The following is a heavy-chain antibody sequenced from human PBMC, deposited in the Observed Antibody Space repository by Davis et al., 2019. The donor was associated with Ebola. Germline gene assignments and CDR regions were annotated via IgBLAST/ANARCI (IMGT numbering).Heavy chain of an antibody. J-gene: IGHJ4*02. CDR1: GFTLSSYS. Sequence: GGSLRLSCAASGFTLSSYSMNWVRQAPGKGLEWVSSISSSSSYIYYADSVKGRFTISRDNAKNSLYLQMNSLRAEDTAVYYCARDPAGTWYFDYWGQGTLVTVSS. CDR2: ISSSSSYI. CDR3: ARDPAGTWYFDY. V-gene: IGHV3-21*01.